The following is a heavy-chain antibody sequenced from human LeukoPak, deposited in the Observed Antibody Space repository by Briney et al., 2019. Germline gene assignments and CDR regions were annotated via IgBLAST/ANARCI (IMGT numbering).Heavy chain of an antibody. CDR1: GFTFRSHA. Sequence: QPGGSLRLSCAASGFTFRSHAMSWVRRAPGRGLEWVSAIRGDGATMFYADSVKGRITVSRDNSKNTLYLQFNSLRAEDTAVYYCAKDLTPSSHWGQGTLVTVSS. D-gene: IGHD1-14*01. V-gene: IGHV3-23*01. J-gene: IGHJ4*02. CDR2: IRGDGATM. CDR3: AKDLTPSSH.